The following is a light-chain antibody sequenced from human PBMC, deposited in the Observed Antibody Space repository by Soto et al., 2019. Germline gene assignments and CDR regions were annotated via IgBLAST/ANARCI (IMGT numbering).Light chain of an antibody. V-gene: IGKV3-15*01. Sequence: EIVMTQSPATLSVSPGETATLFCRASQSLTSYLAWYQQKPDQAPRLLIYGISTRATDIPARFSGSGSGTELTITISSLQSEDFEVYYCQQYNNWPLTFGGGTKVDIK. CDR1: QSLTSY. CDR3: QQYNNWPLT. CDR2: GIS. J-gene: IGKJ4*01.